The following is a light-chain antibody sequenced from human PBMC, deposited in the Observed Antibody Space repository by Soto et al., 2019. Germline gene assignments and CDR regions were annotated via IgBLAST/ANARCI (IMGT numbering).Light chain of an antibody. CDR3: QQYNNWPPWT. CDR1: QSVSSN. V-gene: IGKV3-15*01. CDR2: GAS. J-gene: IGKJ1*01. Sequence: EIVMTQSPATLSVSPGERATLSCRAGQSVSSNLAWYQQKPGQAPRLLIYGASTRATGIPARFSGSGSGTEFTLTISSLQSEDFAVYYCQQYNNWPPWTFGQGIKVEIK.